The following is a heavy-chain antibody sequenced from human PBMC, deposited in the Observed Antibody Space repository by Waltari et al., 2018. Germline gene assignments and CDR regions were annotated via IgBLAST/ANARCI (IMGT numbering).Heavy chain of an antibody. CDR1: GYTFTDYY. D-gene: IGHD2-21*02. Sequence: QVQLLQSGAEVKKPGASVKVSCKASGYTFTDYYIHWVRQAPGQGLEWMGRINPNKGGTNYAPKFEDRVTMIRDTSASTAYMELRGLRSDDTAVYYCTRVRLNSSLRQGSDVRAFDSWGQGTPVSVSS. CDR2: INPNKGGT. J-gene: IGHJ4*02. CDR3: TRVRLNSSLRQGSDVRAFDS. V-gene: IGHV1-2*06.